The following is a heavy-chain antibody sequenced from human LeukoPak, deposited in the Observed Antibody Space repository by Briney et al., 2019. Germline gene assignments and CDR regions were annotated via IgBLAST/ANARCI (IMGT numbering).Heavy chain of an antibody. Sequence: PSVTLSLTCTVSGGSINNYYWSWIRQPPGKGLEWIGYIHYSGTTNYNPSLKSRVTISLDTSKNQFSLKLSSVTAADTAVYYCARALLYGDPAGDYWGQGTLVTVSS. CDR3: ARALLYGDPAGDY. CDR2: IHYSGTT. V-gene: IGHV4-59*01. D-gene: IGHD4-17*01. J-gene: IGHJ4*02. CDR1: GGSINNYY.